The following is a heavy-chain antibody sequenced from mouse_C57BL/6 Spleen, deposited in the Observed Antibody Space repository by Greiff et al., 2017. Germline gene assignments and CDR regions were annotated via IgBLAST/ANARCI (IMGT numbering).Heavy chain of an antibody. D-gene: IGHD1-1*01. CDR3: ARGDGSSYPFDY. V-gene: IGHV1-26*01. CDR2: INPNNGGT. Sequence: EVQLQQSGPELVKPGASVKISCKASGYTFTDYYMNWVKQSHGKSLEWIGDINPNNGGTSYNQKFKGKATLTVDKSSSTAYMELRSLTSEDSAVYYCARGDGSSYPFDYWGQGTTLTVSS. CDR1: GYTFTDYY. J-gene: IGHJ2*01.